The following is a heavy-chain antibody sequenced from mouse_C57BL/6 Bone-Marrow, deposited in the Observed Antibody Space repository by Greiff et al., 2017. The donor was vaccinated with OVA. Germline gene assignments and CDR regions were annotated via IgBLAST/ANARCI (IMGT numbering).Heavy chain of an antibody. CDR3: TGTTVVATKDYYAMDY. CDR1: GYTFTDYE. Sequence: VQLQQSGAELVRPGASVTLSCKASGYTFTDYEMHWVKQTPVHGLEWIGAIDPETGGTAYNQKFKGKAILTADKSSSTAYMELRSLTSEDSAVYYCTGTTVVATKDYYAMDYWGQGTSVTVSS. V-gene: IGHV1-15*01. CDR2: IDPETGGT. D-gene: IGHD1-1*01. J-gene: IGHJ4*01.